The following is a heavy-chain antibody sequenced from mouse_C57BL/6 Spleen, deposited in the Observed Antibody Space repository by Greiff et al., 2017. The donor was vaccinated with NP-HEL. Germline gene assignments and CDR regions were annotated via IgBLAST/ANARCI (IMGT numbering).Heavy chain of an antibody. CDR3: ARGSSPTD. Sequence: QVHVKQPGAELVRPGSSVKLSCKASGYTFTSYWMHWVKQRPIQGLEWIGNIDPSDSETHYNQKFKDKATLTVDKSSSTAYMQLSSLTSEDSAVYYCARGSSPTDWGQGTLVTVSA. V-gene: IGHV1-52*01. D-gene: IGHD1-1*01. CDR2: IDPSDSET. CDR1: GYTFTSYW. J-gene: IGHJ3*01.